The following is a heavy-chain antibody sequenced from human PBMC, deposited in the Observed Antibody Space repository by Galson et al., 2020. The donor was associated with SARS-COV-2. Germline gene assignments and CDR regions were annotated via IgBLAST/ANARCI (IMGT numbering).Heavy chain of an antibody. CDR3: ARGGGTMVRGVTLLTNWFDP. J-gene: IGHJ5*02. CDR1: GGSISSGDYY. D-gene: IGHD3-10*01. CDR2: IYYSGST. Sequence: ASETLSLTCTVSGGSISSGDYYWSWIRQPPGKGLEWIGYIYYSGSTYYNPSLKSRVTISVDTSKNQFSLKLSSVTAADTAVYYCARGGGTMVRGVTLLTNWFDPWGQGTLVTVSS. V-gene: IGHV4-30-4*01.